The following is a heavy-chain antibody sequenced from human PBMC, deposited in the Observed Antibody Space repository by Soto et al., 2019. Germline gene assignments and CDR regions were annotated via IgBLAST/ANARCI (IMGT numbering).Heavy chain of an antibody. CDR3: ARGIGYSAQDY. CDR1: GFTFSNYW. J-gene: IGHJ4*02. CDR2: ISGDVSSR. D-gene: IGHD1-1*01. Sequence: GGSLRLSCAASGFTFSNYWMHWVRQVPGRGLVWVSRISGDVSSRDYADSVKGRFTSSRDNAKNTLYLQMNSLRTEDTAVYYCARGIGYSAQDYWGQGTLVTSPQ. V-gene: IGHV3-74*01.